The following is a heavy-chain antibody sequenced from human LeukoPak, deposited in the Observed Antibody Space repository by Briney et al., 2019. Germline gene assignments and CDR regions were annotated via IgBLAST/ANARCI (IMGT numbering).Heavy chain of an antibody. D-gene: IGHD1-14*01. Sequence: GGSLRLSCAASGFTFRSYWMHWVRQAPGKGLVWVSRINFDGSSTSYAHSVKGRFTISRDNAKNTLFLQMNSLRAEDTAVYYCARDPENKDAFDIWGQGTMITVSS. CDR1: GFTFRSYW. CDR3: ARDPENKDAFDI. J-gene: IGHJ3*02. CDR2: INFDGSST. V-gene: IGHV3-74*01.